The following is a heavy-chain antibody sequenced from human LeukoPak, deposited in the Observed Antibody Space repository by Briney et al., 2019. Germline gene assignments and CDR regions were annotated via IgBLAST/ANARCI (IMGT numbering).Heavy chain of an antibody. CDR2: IYPGDSDT. J-gene: IGHJ6*02. V-gene: IGHV5-51*01. Sequence: GESLKISCEGSGYSFTSYWIGWVRQMPGKGLEWMGIIYPGDSDTRYSPSFQGQVTISADKSISTAYLQWSSLKASDTAMYYCARSSGVPVCRMDVWGQGTTVTVSS. CDR1: GYSFTSYW. D-gene: IGHD2-2*01. CDR3: ARSSGVPVCRMDV.